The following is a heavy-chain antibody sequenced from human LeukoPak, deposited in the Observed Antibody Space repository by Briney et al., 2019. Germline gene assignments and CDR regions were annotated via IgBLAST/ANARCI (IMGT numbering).Heavy chain of an antibody. CDR1: GGSIPISTYY. CDR2: IYYSGTT. J-gene: IGHJ4*02. D-gene: IGHD5-24*01. Sequence: SETLSLTCTVSGGSIPISTYYWGWVRQPPGKGLEWIGSIYYSGTTKYNPALKSRVTISVDTSKNQFSLKLSSVTAADTAVYYCARHRSGWLQSSFDYWGQGTLVTVSS. CDR3: ARHRSGWLQSSFDY. V-gene: IGHV4-39*01.